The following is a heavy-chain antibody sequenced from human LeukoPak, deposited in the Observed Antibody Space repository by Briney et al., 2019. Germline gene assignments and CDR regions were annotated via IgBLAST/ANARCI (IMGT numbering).Heavy chain of an antibody. CDR1: GGSISSYY. CDR3: ARTSGDTIFGDIDY. CDR2: IYYSGST. J-gene: IGHJ4*02. Sequence: SETLSVTCTVSGGSISSYYWSWIRQPPGKGLEWTGYIYYSGSTNYNPSLKSRVTISVDTSKNQFSLKLSSVTAADTAVYYCARTSGDTIFGDIDYWGQGTLVTVSS. D-gene: IGHD3-3*01. V-gene: IGHV4-59*01.